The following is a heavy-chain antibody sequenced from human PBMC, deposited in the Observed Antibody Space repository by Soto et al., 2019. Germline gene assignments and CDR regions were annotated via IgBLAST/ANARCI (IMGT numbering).Heavy chain of an antibody. Sequence: ASVKVSCKASGYTFTSYGISWVRQAPGQGLEWMGWISAYNGNTNYAQKLQGRVTMTTDTSTSTAYMELRSLRSEDTAIYYCARDRYASGDFDYWGQGTPVTVSS. J-gene: IGHJ4*02. CDR1: GYTFTSYG. CDR3: ARDRYASGDFDY. CDR2: ISAYNGNT. D-gene: IGHD6-19*01. V-gene: IGHV1-18*01.